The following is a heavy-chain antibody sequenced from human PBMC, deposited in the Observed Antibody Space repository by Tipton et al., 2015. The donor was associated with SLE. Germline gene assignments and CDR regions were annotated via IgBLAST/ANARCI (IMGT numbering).Heavy chain of an antibody. CDR3: ARSGSSNFDPPDF. CDR2: IHYTGTT. Sequence: TLSLTCTVSGGSMTHYYWNWIRQSPGKGLEWLGYIHYTGTTSYKPSLKSRIAMSVDTSSNHFSLTLTSLTPADTAVYFCARSGSSNFDPPDFWGQGTLATVSS. CDR1: GGSMTHYY. V-gene: IGHV4-59*01. D-gene: IGHD4-11*01. J-gene: IGHJ4*02.